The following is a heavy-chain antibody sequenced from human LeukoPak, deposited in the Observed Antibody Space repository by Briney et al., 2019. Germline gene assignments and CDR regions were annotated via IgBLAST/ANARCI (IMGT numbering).Heavy chain of an antibody. CDR1: GDSVSSNSAA. Sequence: SQTLSLTCAISGDSVSSNSAAWTWIRQSPSRGLEWLGRTYYRSKWYNDYAVSVKSRITINPDTSKNQFSLQLNSVTPGDTAVYYCARDRKGDGYPFDYWGQGTLVTVSS. J-gene: IGHJ4*02. CDR3: ARDRKGDGYPFDY. CDR2: TYYRSKWYN. D-gene: IGHD5-12*01. V-gene: IGHV6-1*01.